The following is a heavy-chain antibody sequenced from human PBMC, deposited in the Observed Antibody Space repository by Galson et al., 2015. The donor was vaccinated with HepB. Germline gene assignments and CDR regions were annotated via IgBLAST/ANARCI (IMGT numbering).Heavy chain of an antibody. CDR1: GFSFNTYT. CDR3: ARAVVAVYPGQKTPSDL. V-gene: IGHV3-21*01. Sequence: SLRLSCAASGFSFNTYTMNWVRQAPGKGLEWVSSISISASYIYYADSVKGRFSISRDNARNSLYLQMNSLRAEDTAVYYCARAVVAVYPGQKTPSDLWGLGTKVTVSS. CDR2: ISISASYI. D-gene: IGHD2-15*01. J-gene: IGHJ3*01.